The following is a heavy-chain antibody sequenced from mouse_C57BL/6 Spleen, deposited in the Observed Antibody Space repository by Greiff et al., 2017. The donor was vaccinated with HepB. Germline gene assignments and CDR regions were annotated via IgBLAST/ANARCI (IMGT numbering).Heavy chain of an antibody. J-gene: IGHJ1*03. CDR2: INPNNGGT. D-gene: IGHD1-1*01. CDR3: AKTTDWYFDV. V-gene: IGHV1-22*01. CDR1: GFTFTDYN. Sequence: EVQLQQSGPELVKPGASVKMSCKASGFTFTDYNMHWVKQSHGKSLEWIGYINPNNGGTSYNQKFKGKATLTVNKSSSTAYMELRSLTSEDSAVYYCAKTTDWYFDVWGTGTTVTVSS.